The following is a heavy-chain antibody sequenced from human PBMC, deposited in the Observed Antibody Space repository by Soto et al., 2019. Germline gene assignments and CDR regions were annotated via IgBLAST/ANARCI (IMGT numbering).Heavy chain of an antibody. D-gene: IGHD6-13*01. CDR3: ARVIATAVHWFDP. CDR2: VYSGGGT. J-gene: IGHJ5*02. CDR1: GGSLRGYS. Sequence: SETLSLTCTVSGGSLRGYSWSWIRQSPGKGLEWIGYVYSGGGTNYSPSFMGRVTISVDTTDNQFSLKLSSVTAADTAVYYCARVIATAVHWFDPWGQGTLVTVSS. V-gene: IGHV4-59*12.